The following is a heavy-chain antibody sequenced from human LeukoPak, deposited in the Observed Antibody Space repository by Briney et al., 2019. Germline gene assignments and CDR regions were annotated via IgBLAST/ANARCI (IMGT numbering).Heavy chain of an antibody. CDR1: GFIFSSYG. CDR3: AKDGLMRFFDS. V-gene: IGHV3-30*18. D-gene: IGHD2-8*01. J-gene: IGHJ4*02. CDR2: ISYDGNNK. Sequence: GGSLRLSCAASGFIFSSYGMYWVRRAPGKGLEWVALISYDGNNKYYADSVKGRFTISRDNSKNTLYLQMNSVRAEDTAVYYCAKDGLMRFFDSWGQGTLVTVSS.